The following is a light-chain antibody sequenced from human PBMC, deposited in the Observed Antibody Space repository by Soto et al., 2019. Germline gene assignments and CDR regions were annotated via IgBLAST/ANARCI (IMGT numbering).Light chain of an antibody. CDR3: LLSFSGVRV. V-gene: IGLV7-46*01. CDR1: TGDVTSGHF. Sequence: QAVLTHEPSLTVSPGGTFILTCGSTTGDVTSGHFPYWFQLKPGQAPRTLIYDTNKRHSWTPARFSASLLGGKAALTLSGALPEDEAEYYCLLSFSGVRVFGGGTQLTVL. J-gene: IGLJ3*02. CDR2: DTN.